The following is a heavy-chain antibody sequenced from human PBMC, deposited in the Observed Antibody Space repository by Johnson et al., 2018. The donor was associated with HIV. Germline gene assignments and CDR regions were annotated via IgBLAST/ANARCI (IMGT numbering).Heavy chain of an antibody. CDR2: ISWNSQSI. CDR1: GFTFNSHG. V-gene: IGHV3-9*01. D-gene: IGHD3-22*01. Sequence: VHLVESGGAVVQPGRSLRLSCAASGFTFNSHGMHWVRQAPGKGLEWVSGISWNSQSIDYADSVKGRFTISSDNAKNFLYLQMNSLRAEDTALYYCARDTYYYDTSGYLTRPRAFDVWGQGTMVTVSS. CDR3: ARDTYYYDTSGYLTRPRAFDV. J-gene: IGHJ3*01.